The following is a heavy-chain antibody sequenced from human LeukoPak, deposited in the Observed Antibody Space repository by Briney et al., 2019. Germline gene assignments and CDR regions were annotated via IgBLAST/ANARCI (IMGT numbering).Heavy chain of an antibody. J-gene: IGHJ4*02. CDR1: GFTFSSSW. CDR2: INQDGSKE. Sequence: GGSLRLSCAASGFTFSSSWMSWVRQAPGKGLEWVANINQDGSKEYYVDSVEGRFTISRDNAKNSLYLQMNTLRAEDTAAYFCARSPTTGTVDYWGQGTLVTVSS. CDR3: ARSPTTGTVDY. V-gene: IGHV3-7*01. D-gene: IGHD1-1*01.